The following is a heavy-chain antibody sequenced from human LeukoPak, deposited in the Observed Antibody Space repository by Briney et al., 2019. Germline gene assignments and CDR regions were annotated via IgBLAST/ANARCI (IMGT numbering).Heavy chain of an antibody. CDR1: GFTFSSHG. D-gene: IGHD2-2*01. Sequence: GRSLRLSCVASGFTFSSHGIEWVRQAPGKGLEWVAVISNDGSNKFYADSVKGRFTISRDNSKNTLYLQMNSLRPDDTAVYYCAKVRLPYCSSASCHNFDYWGQGTLVTVSS. J-gene: IGHJ4*02. CDR2: ISNDGSNK. V-gene: IGHV3-30*18. CDR3: AKVRLPYCSSASCHNFDY.